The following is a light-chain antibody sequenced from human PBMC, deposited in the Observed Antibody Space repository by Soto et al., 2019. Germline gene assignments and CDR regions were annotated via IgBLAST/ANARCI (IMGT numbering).Light chain of an antibody. V-gene: IGKV3-20*01. Sequence: EVVLTQSPGTLYLSPGERATLSCRASQSVTGNFLAWYQHKPGQAPRLRIHDASTRATGIPDSFSGSGSGTDFTLTISRLEPEDFAVYFCHYYATPSRPFGQWTNGEI. CDR2: DAS. CDR1: QSVTGNF. J-gene: IGKJ1*01. CDR3: HYYATPSRP.